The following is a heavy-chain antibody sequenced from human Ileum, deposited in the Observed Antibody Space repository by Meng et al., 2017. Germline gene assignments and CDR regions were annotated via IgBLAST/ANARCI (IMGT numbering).Heavy chain of an antibody. CDR1: GFSLNTGGVA. CDR2: IYWNDDK. Sequence: SGPTLVKPTQALTLTCTFSGFSLNTGGVAVGWIRQPPGKALEWLAHIYWNDDKYYTPSLKSRLTITKDTSKNQVVLTMTNMDPVDTATYFCAHRLLATNSVGFDVWGQGTMVTVSS. D-gene: IGHD5-12*01. V-gene: IGHV2-5*01. J-gene: IGHJ3*01. CDR3: AHRLLATNSVGFDV.